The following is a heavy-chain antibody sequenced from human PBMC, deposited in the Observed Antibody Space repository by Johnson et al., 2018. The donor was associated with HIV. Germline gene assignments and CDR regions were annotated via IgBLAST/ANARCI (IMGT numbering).Heavy chain of an antibody. V-gene: IGHV3-66*01. J-gene: IGHJ3*02. CDR3: ARVDRSWAFDI. Sequence: EVQLVESGGGLVRPGGSLRLSCTASGFTVSSNYMSWVRQAPGKGLEWVSVIDTAGSTYDADSVKGRFTISRDISKNTLFLHMNSLRTEDTAIYYCARVDRSWAFDIWGQGTMVTVSS. CDR2: IDTAGST. CDR1: GFTVSSNY. D-gene: IGHD3-16*02.